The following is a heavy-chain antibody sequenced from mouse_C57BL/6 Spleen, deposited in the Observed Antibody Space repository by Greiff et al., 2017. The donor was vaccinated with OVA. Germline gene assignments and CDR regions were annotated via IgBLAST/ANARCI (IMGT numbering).Heavy chain of an antibody. D-gene: IGHD3-3*01. J-gene: IGHJ4*01. CDR2: IYPGSGNT. CDR3: ARFALEGPFDYAMDY. CDR1: GYTFTDYY. Sequence: QVQLQQSGAELVRPGASVKLSCTASGYTFTDYYITWVKQRPGQGLEWIARIYPGSGNTYYTEKFKGKATLTAEKSSSAAYMQLSSLTSEDSAVYVCARFALEGPFDYAMDYWGQGTSVTVSS. V-gene: IGHV1-76*01.